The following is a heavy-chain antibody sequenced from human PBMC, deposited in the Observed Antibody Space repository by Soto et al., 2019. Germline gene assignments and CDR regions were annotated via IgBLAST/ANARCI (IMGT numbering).Heavy chain of an antibody. D-gene: IGHD2-15*01. Sequence: QVQLQESGPGLVKPSETLSLTCTVSGGSISSYYWSWIRHPPGKGLEWIGYIYYSGSTNYNPSLKSRVTISVDTSKNQFSLKLSSVTAADTAVYYCASRVVVAAYNWFDPWGQGTLVTVSS. J-gene: IGHJ5*02. CDR1: GGSISSYY. CDR2: IYYSGST. V-gene: IGHV4-59*01. CDR3: ASRVVVAAYNWFDP.